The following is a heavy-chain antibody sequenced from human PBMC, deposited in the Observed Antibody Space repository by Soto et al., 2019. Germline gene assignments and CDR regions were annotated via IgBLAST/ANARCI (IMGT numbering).Heavy chain of an antibody. CDR2: ISSSSSYI. Sequence: GGSLRLSCAASGFTFSSYSMNWVRQAPGKGLEWVSSISSSSSYIYYADSVKGRFTISRDNAKNSLYLQMNSLRAEDTAVYYCARDATTNYDILTGYERYYYYGMDVWGQGTTVTVSS. CDR3: ARDATTNYDILTGYERYYYYGMDV. V-gene: IGHV3-21*01. CDR1: GFTFSSYS. J-gene: IGHJ6*02. D-gene: IGHD3-9*01.